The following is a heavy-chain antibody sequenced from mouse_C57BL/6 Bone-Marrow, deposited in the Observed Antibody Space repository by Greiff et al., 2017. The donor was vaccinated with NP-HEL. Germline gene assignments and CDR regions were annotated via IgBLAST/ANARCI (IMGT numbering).Heavy chain of an antibody. D-gene: IGHD2-3*01. CDR3: ASRDGYFYFDY. CDR1: GYSITSGYY. Sequence: ESGPGLVKPSQSLSLTCSVTGYSITSGYYWNWIRQFPGNKLEWMGYISYDGSNNYNPSLKNRISITRDTSKNQFFLKLNSVTTEDTATYYCASRDGYFYFDYWGQGTTLTVSS. V-gene: IGHV3-6*01. CDR2: ISYDGSN. J-gene: IGHJ2*01.